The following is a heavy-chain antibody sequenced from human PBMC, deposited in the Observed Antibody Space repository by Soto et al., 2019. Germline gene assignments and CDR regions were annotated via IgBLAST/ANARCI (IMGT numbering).Heavy chain of an antibody. D-gene: IGHD2-21*02. CDR2: IGTRSDI. CDR3: AREETAWPLAYGLDV. CDR1: GFTFSTYS. J-gene: IGHJ6*02. V-gene: IGHV3-21*01. Sequence: KPGGSLRLSCVASGFTFSTYSMNWVRQAPGKGLEWVSTIGTRSDIYYAESVKGRFTISRDNAKNSLSLQMNSLRVEDTAVYYCAREETAWPLAYGLDVWGQGTAVTVSS.